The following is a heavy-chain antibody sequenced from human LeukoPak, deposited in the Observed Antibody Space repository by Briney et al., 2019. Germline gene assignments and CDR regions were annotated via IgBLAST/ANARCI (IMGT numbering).Heavy chain of an antibody. CDR3: AKSREQWLFNDAFDI. J-gene: IGHJ3*02. CDR2: SGSGGST. CDR1: GFTFSSYA. Sequence: GGSLRLSCAASGFTFSSYAVTWVRQAPGKGLEWVSASGSGGSTFYADSVKGRFTISRDNSKNTLFLQMNNLRAEDTALYYCAKSREQWLFNDAFDIWGQGTMVTVSS. V-gene: IGHV3-23*01. D-gene: IGHD6-19*01.